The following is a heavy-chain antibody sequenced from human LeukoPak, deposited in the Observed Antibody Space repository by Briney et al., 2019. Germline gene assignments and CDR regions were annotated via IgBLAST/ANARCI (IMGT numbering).Heavy chain of an antibody. CDR3: ARNDYGDYDNWFDP. Sequence: ASVKVSCKASGYTFTSYAMHWVRQAPGQGLEWMGWISAYNGNTNYAQKLQGRVTMTTDTSTSTAYMELRSLRSDDTAVYYCARNDYGDYDNWFDPWGQGTLVTVSS. J-gene: IGHJ5*02. CDR2: ISAYNGNT. D-gene: IGHD4-17*01. V-gene: IGHV1-18*01. CDR1: GYTFTSYA.